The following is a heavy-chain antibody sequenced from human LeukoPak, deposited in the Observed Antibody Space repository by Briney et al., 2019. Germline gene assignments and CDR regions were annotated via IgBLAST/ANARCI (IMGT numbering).Heavy chain of an antibody. D-gene: IGHD3-3*01. CDR2: IKSNPDGGTV. Sequence: AGSLRLSCGASGFIFRNAYMTWVRQAPGKGLEWVGRIKSNPDGGTVDYGAAVKGRFTISRDDSRNVLYLQLSNVRAEDTAVYYCTTLSYDVHYWGQGTLVTVSS. J-gene: IGHJ4*02. CDR3: TTLSYDVHY. CDR1: GFIFRNAY. V-gene: IGHV3-15*01.